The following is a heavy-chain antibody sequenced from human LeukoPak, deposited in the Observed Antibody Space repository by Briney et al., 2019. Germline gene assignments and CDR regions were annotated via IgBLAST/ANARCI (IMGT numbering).Heavy chain of an antibody. V-gene: IGHV4-39*01. CDR1: GGSISSSSYY. J-gene: IGHJ4*02. D-gene: IGHD1-26*01. CDR3: ARRRLGIVGATSLGY. CDR2: IYYSGST. Sequence: PSETLSLTCTVSGGSISSSSYYWGWIRQPPGKGLEWVGSIYYSGSTYYNPSLKSRVTISVDTSKHQFSLKLSSVTAADTAVYYCARRRLGIVGATSLGYWGQGTLVTVSS.